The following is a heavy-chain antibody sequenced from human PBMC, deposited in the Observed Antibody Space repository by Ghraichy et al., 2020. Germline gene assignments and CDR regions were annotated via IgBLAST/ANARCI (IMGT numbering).Heavy chain of an antibody. CDR3: VRAFSDNWNVLRY. D-gene: IGHD1-20*01. J-gene: IGHJ4*02. V-gene: IGHV4-4*07. Sequence: SETLSLTCTVSGDSISSYYWTWIRKPAGKGLEWVGRFHITGKTDYSPSLKSRVTMSADTSKNQLSLEVRSVTAADTAVYYCVRAFSDNWNVLRYWGQGTLVTVSS. CDR2: FHITGKT. CDR1: GDSISSYY.